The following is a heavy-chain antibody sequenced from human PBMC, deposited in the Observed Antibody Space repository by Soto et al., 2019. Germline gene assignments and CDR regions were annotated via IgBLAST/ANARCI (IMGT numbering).Heavy chain of an antibody. CDR3: AKDKQTGSGSYKYYYFYYGMDV. Sequence: GGSLRLSCVASGFTFSDYANTWVRQAPGKGLEWVSTISGNGETTYYADSVKGRFSISRDNSKSALHLQMNSRRAEDTAVYYCAKDKQTGSGSYKYYYFYYGMDVWAQGTAVTVSS. CDR2: ISGNGETT. D-gene: IGHD3-10*01. V-gene: IGHV3-23*01. CDR1: GFTFSDYA. J-gene: IGHJ6*02.